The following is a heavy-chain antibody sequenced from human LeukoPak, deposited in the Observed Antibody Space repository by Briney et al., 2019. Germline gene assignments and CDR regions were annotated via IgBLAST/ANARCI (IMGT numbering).Heavy chain of an antibody. CDR3: ARRAPSHDFDD. CDR1: GFTFSSYW. V-gene: IGHV3-48*04. CDR2: ISTAGNTM. J-gene: IGHJ4*02. Sequence: GGSLRLSCAASGFTFSSYWMSWVRQAPGKGPEWVSSISTAGNTMYYADSVKGRFTISRDNAKNLLYLQMNSLRAEDTAVYYCARRAPSHDFDDWGQGTLVTVSS.